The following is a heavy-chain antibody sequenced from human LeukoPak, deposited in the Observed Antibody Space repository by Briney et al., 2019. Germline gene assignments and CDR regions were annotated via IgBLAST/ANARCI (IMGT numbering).Heavy chain of an antibody. CDR3: ARDRDGYNSY. CDR1: GGSFSGYY. J-gene: IGHJ4*02. CDR2: INHSGST. V-gene: IGHV4-34*01. Sequence: SETLSLTCAVYGGSFSGYYWSWIRQPPGKGLEWIGEINHSGSTNYNPSLKSRVTMSVDTSKNQFSLKLSSVTAADTAVYYCARDRDGYNSYWGQGTLVTVSS. D-gene: IGHD5-24*01.